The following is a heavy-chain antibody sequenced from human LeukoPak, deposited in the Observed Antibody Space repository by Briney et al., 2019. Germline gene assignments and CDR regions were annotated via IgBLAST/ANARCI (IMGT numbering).Heavy chain of an antibody. CDR1: GYTFTAYF. CDR2: INPNSGDT. CDR3: ARDRMGDRAATSCYLAY. V-gene: IGHV1-2*02. J-gene: IGHJ4*02. D-gene: IGHD2-2*01. Sequence: ASVKVSCKASGYTFTAYFLHWVRQAPGQGLEWMGWINPNSGDTNYAQKFQGRVTMTRDTSITTAYMELSRLTSDDTAMYYCARDRMGDRAATSCYLAYWGQGTLVTVSS.